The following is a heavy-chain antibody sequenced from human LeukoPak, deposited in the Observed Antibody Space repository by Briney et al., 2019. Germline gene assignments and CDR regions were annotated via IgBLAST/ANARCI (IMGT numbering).Heavy chain of an antibody. CDR3: ASLGQYNWNDGTEKFDY. CDR1: GFTFSSYS. V-gene: IGHV3-21*01. D-gene: IGHD1-20*01. J-gene: IGHJ4*02. Sequence: GGSLRLSCAASGFTFSSYSMNWVRQAPGKGLEWVSSISSSSSYIYYADSVKGRFTISRDNSKNTLYLQMNSLRAEDTAVYYCASLGQYNWNDGTEKFDYWGQGTLVTVSS. CDR2: ISSSSSYI.